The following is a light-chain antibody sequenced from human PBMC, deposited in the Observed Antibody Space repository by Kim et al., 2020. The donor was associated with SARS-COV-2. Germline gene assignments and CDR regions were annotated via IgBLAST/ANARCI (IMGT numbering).Light chain of an antibody. J-gene: IGKJ5*01. CDR3: QQRKYWPPIT. CDR2: DAS. CDR1: QSVDTY. V-gene: IGKV3-11*01. Sequence: SPGERATLSCRTSQSVDTYVVWYQQKPGQAPRLLIIDASNRATGIPARFSGSGSGTDFTLTISSLEPEDFAVYYCQQRKYWPPITFGQGTRLEIK.